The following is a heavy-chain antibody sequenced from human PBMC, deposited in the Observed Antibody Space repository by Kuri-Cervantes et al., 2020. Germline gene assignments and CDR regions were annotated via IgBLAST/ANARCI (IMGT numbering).Heavy chain of an antibody. CDR3: TREYSSGWPPDY. Sequence: GESLKISCAASGFTFSSYAINWVRQAPGKGLEWVSAISGSGGTTYYADSVRGRFIISRDNSKNTLDLQMNSLKTEDTAVYYCTREYSSGWPPDYWGQGTLVTVSS. CDR1: GFTFSSYA. CDR2: ISGSGGTT. J-gene: IGHJ4*02. V-gene: IGHV3-23*01. D-gene: IGHD6-19*01.